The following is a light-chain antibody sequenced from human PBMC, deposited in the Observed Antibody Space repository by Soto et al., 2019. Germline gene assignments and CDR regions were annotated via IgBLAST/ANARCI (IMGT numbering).Light chain of an antibody. CDR3: QQRSNRPLP. V-gene: IGKV3-11*01. J-gene: IGKJ4*01. CDR2: DAS. Sequence: EIVLTQSPVTLSLSPGERATLSCRASQSVTTFLAWYQQKPGQAPRLLIYDASQRATGIPARFSGSGSRTDFALTVSSLEPEDFAGYYRQQRSNRPLPFGGETKVETK. CDR1: QSVTTF.